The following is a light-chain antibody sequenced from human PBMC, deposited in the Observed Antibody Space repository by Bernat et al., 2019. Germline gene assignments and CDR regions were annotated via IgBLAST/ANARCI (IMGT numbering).Light chain of an antibody. CDR1: NSNIGTGYD. CDR3: HSYDSSLSGWV. V-gene: IGLV1-40*01. CDR2: STT. J-gene: IGLJ1*01. Sequence: QSLLTQPPSVSGAPGQRVTISCTGTNSNIGTGYDVHWYQQVPGTAPKLIIYSTTNRPSGVPDRFSGSKSDASASLAITGLQAEDDADYYCHSYDSSLSGWVFGTGTKVNVL.